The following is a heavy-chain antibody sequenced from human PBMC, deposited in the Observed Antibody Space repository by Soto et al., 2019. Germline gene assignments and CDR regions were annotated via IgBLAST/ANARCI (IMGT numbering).Heavy chain of an antibody. V-gene: IGHV1-18*01. J-gene: IGHJ6*03. CDR3: AREGRSDYSNYYYYYMDV. D-gene: IGHD4-4*01. CDR1: GYTFTSDG. CDR2: ISAYNGNT. Sequence: ASVKVSSKDSGYTFTSDGISWVRHAPGQGLEWMGWISAYNGNTNYAQKLQGRVTMTTDTSTSTAYMELRSLRSDDTAVYYCAREGRSDYSNYYYYYMDVWGKGTTVTVSS.